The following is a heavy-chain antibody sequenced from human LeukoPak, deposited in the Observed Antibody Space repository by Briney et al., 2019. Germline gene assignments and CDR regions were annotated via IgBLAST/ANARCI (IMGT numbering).Heavy chain of an antibody. CDR3: ASTHNWNYWIDY. Sequence: SQTLSLTCAISGDSVSSNNAAWNWIRQSPSRGLEWLGRTYYRSKRNYDYAVSVKNRITINPDTSKNQFSLQLNSVTPEDTAVYYCASTHNWNYWIDYWGQGTLVTVSS. D-gene: IGHD1-7*01. V-gene: IGHV6-1*01. CDR1: GDSVSSNNAA. J-gene: IGHJ4*02. CDR2: TYYRSKRNY.